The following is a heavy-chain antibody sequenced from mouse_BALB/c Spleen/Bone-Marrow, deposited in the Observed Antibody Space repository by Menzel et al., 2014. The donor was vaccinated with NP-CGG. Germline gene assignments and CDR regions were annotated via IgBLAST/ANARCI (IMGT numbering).Heavy chain of an antibody. D-gene: IGHD2-2*01. CDR1: GIDLSSYA. CDR3: ARVASWLWGDFSL. J-gene: IGHJ3*02. CDR2: ISSSGST. V-gene: IGHV5-6-5*01. Sequence: LKKPGGGLVTPGGSLTLTCTASGIDLSSYAVSWVRQAPGKGLEWIGIISSSGSTYSASWAKGRFTISKTSTTVDLKITSPTTEDTATYFCARVASWLWGDFSLWSQGTLVTVS.